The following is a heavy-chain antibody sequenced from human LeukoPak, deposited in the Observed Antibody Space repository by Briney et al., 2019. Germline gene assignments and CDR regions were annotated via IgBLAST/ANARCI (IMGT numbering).Heavy chain of an antibody. CDR1: GFTFSSYG. Sequence: SGGSLRLSCAASGFTFSSYGMHWVRQAPGKGLEWVAFIRYDGSNKYYADSVKGRFTISRDNSKNTLYLQMNSLRAEDTAVYYCAKDGGSSSDYYYYYMDVWGKGTTVTVSS. CDR2: IRYDGSNK. CDR3: AKDGGSSSDYYYYYMDV. J-gene: IGHJ6*03. D-gene: IGHD6-6*01. V-gene: IGHV3-30*02.